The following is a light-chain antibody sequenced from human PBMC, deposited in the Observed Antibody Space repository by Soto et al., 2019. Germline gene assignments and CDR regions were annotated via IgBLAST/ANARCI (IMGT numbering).Light chain of an antibody. CDR2: EGG. Sequence: QSALTQPASVSGSHGQSITISCTGTRSYVGNYNLVSWYQQYPGKAPKLMIYEGGKRPSGVSNRFSGSKSGNTASLTISGLQAEDAADYYCCSFALRRNLIFGGGTKLTVL. V-gene: IGLV2-23*01. CDR3: CSFALRRNLI. CDR1: RSYVGNYNL. J-gene: IGLJ2*01.